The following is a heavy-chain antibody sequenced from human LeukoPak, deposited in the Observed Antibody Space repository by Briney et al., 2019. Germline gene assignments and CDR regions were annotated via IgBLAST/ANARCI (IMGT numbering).Heavy chain of an antibody. V-gene: IGHV1-2*02. D-gene: IGHD2-2*02. CDR2: INPNSGGT. CDR3: ARVAGYCSSTSCYRDY. J-gene: IGHJ4*02. Sequence: ASVKVSCKASGYTFTGYYVHWVRQAPGQGLEWMGWINPNSGGTNYAQKFQGRVTMTRDTSISTAYMELSRLRSDDTAVYYCARVAGYCSSTSCYRDYWGQGTLVIVSS. CDR1: GYTFTGYY.